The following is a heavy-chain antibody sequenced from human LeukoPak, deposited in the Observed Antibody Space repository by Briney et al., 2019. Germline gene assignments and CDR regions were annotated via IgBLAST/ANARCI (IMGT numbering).Heavy chain of an antibody. Sequence: PGGSLRLSCAASGFTFSSYSMNLVRQAPGKGLEWVSSNSRSSSYIYYADSVKGRFTISRDNAKNSLYLQMNSLRAEDTAVYYCAREYKWFGDQHKVAYGMDVWGQGTTVTVSS. CDR2: NSRSSSYI. CDR3: AREYKWFGDQHKVAYGMDV. V-gene: IGHV3-21*01. D-gene: IGHD3-10*01. CDR1: GFTFSSYS. J-gene: IGHJ6*02.